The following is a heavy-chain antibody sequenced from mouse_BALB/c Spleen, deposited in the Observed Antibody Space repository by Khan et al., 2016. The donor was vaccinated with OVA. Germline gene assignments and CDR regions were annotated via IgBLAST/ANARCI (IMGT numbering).Heavy chain of an antibody. V-gene: IGHV1-77*01. CDR3: VRRKYFGDTVAY. CDR1: GYTFTVFY. Sequence: QVQLKESGTELARPGASVNLSCKASGYTFTVFYINWVKQRSGQGLEWIGEISPGSGDTYYNEKFKGKATLTADKSSSTAYMQLSSLTSEASAVYFCVRRKYFGDTVAYWGQGTLVTVSA. CDR2: ISPGSGDT. J-gene: IGHJ3*01.